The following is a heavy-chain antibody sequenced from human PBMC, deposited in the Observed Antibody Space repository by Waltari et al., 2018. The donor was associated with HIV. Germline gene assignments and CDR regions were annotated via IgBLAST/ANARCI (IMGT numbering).Heavy chain of an antibody. J-gene: IGHJ6*02. CDR2: IIAYNDNT. CDR1: GYTFTSYG. V-gene: IGHV1-18*01. CDR3: ARRDSSEWVDGMDV. D-gene: IGHD1-26*01. Sequence: QVQLVQSGAEVKKPGASVKVSCKASGYTFTSYGISWERQAPGQGPEWMGWIIAYNDNTEYAQKFQGRVTMTTDTSTSTAYMELRSLRSDDTALYYCARRDSSEWVDGMDVWGQGTTVTVSS.